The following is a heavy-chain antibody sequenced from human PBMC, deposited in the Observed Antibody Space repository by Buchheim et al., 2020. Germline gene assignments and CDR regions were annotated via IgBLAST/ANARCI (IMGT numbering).Heavy chain of an antibody. D-gene: IGHD3-10*01. V-gene: IGHV3-20*04. CDR1: GFTFDDYG. CDR2: INWNGAST. Sequence: EVQLVASGGGVVRPGGSLRLSCATSGFTFDDYGINWVRQAPGKGLEWVSGINWNGASTGYADSVKGRFTISRDNAKNTLYFQMNSLRAEDTAVYYCARAHGGSIDYWGQGTL. CDR3: ARAHGGSIDY. J-gene: IGHJ4*02.